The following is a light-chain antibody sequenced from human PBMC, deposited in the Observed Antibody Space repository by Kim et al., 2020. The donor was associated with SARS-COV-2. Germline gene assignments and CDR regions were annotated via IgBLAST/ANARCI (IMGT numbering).Light chain of an antibody. CDR3: QSYDSNIWV. CDR1: SGSIASDY. Sequence: GKTATPPSTRSSGSIASDYVQWYQKRPGSAPATVIYEDGQRPSGFPDRFSASIDTSSNSASLPLSGLTTEDVADYYCQSYDSNIWVFGGGTQLTVL. J-gene: IGLJ3*02. V-gene: IGLV6-57*03. CDR2: EDG.